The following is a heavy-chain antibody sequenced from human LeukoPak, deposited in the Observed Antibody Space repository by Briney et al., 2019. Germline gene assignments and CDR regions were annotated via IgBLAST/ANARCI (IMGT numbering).Heavy chain of an antibody. J-gene: IGHJ5*02. CDR3: AKDINTVGVIRWFDP. D-gene: IGHD3-10*01. Sequence: SETLSLTCTVSGGSISSYYWSWIRQPAGKGLEWIGRIHTSGSTNYNPSLKSRVTMSADTSKNQFSLKLSSVPAADTAVYYCAKDINTVGVIRWFDPWGQGTLVTVSS. CDR1: GGSISSYY. CDR2: IHTSGST. V-gene: IGHV4-4*07.